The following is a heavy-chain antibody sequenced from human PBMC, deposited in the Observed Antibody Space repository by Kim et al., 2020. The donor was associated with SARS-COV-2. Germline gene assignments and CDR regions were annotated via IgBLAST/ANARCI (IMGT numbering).Heavy chain of an antibody. V-gene: IGHV4-31*03. J-gene: IGHJ3*02. D-gene: IGHD3-22*01. Sequence: SETLSLTCTVSGGSISSGGYYWSWIRQHPGKGLEWIGHIYYSGSTYYNPSLKSRVTISVDTSKNQFSLKLSSVTAADTAVYYCARAVITMIVVVGAFDIWGQGTMVTVSS. CDR3: ARAVITMIVVVGAFDI. CDR1: GGSISSGGYY. CDR2: IYYSGST.